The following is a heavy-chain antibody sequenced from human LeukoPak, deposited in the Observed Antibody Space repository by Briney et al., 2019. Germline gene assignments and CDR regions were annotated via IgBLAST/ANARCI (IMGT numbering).Heavy chain of an antibody. V-gene: IGHV4-59*01. CDR1: GGSISSYY. CDR3: ASSPRAIFGVVIIVPEYFQH. D-gene: IGHD3-3*01. CDR2: IYYSGST. J-gene: IGHJ1*01. Sequence: SETLSLTCTVSGGSISSYYWSWIRQPPGKGLEWIGYIYYSGSTNYNPSLKSRVTILVDTSKNQLSLKLSSVTAADTAVYYCASSPRAIFGVVIIVPEYFQHWGQGTLVTVSS.